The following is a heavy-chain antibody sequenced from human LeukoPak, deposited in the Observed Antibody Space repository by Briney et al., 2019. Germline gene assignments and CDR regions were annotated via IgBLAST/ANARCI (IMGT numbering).Heavy chain of an antibody. V-gene: IGHV3-74*01. J-gene: IGHJ4*02. CDR3: ARGRDLIGVFPRG. D-gene: IGHD6-19*01. Sequence: GSLRLSCAASGFTFSSYWMHWVRQAPGKGLVWVSRINTDGSSTSYADSVKGRFTISRDNSKNTLYLQMNSLRVEDTAVYYCARGRDLIGVFPRGWGQGTLVTVSS. CDR1: GFTFSSYW. CDR2: INTDGSST.